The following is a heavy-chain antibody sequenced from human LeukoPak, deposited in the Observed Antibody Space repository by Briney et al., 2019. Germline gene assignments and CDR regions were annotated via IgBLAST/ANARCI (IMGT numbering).Heavy chain of an antibody. J-gene: IGHJ4*02. CDR3: ARERGYYYGSGSQTEPFDY. Sequence: GGSLRLSCAASGFTFSSYSMNWVRQAPGKGLEWVSSISSSSSYIYYADSVKGRFTISRDNAKNSLYLQMNSLRAEDTAVYYCARERGYYYGSGSQTEPFDYWGQGTLVTVSS. CDR2: ISSSSSYI. CDR1: GFTFSSYS. D-gene: IGHD3-10*01. V-gene: IGHV3-21*01.